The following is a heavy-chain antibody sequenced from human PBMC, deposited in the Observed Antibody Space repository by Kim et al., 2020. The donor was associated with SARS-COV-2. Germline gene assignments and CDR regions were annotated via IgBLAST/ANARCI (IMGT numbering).Heavy chain of an antibody. D-gene: IGHD5-12*01. Sequence: SVKVSCKASGGTFSSYAISWVRQAPGQGLEWMGGIIPIFGTANYAQKFKGRVTITADESTSTAYMELSSLRSEDTAVYYCARAEMATITPPKFDYWGQGTLVTVSS. CDR2: IIPIFGTA. CDR1: GGTFSSYA. CDR3: ARAEMATITPPKFDY. V-gene: IGHV1-69*13. J-gene: IGHJ4*02.